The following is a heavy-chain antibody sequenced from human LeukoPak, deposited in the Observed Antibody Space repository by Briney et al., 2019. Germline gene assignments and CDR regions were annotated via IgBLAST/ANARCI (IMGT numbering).Heavy chain of an antibody. V-gene: IGHV5-51*01. CDR3: ARHDPGAVAGTGFDY. J-gene: IGHJ4*02. D-gene: IGHD6-19*01. CDR1: GSLFTSYW. Sequence: GASLQISCQGSGSLFTSYWIGWVRQLPGKGLEGMGIIYPGDSDTRYSPSFQGQATISADKSISTAYLQWSSLKASDTAMYYCARHDPGAVAGTGFDYWGQGTLVTVSS. CDR2: IYPGDSDT.